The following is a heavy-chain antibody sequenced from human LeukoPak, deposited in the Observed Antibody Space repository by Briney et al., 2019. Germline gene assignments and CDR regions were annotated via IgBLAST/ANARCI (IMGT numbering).Heavy chain of an antibody. CDR2: INSDGSST. CDR1: GFTFSSYW. D-gene: IGHD1-26*01. V-gene: IGHV3-74*01. CDR3: ARDLGGSYSSDAFDI. Sequence: GGSLRLSCAASGFTFSSYWMHWVRQAPGKGLVWVSRINSDGSSTSYADSVKGRFTISRDNAKNTLYLQMNSLRAEDTAVYYRARDLGGSYSSDAFDIWGQGTMVTVSS. J-gene: IGHJ3*02.